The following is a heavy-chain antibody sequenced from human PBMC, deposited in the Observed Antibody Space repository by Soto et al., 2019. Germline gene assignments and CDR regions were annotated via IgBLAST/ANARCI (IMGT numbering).Heavy chain of an antibody. J-gene: IGHJ6*03. CDR1: GYTFTSYG. Sequence: ASVTVSCKASGYTFTSYGISWVRQAPGQGLEWMGWISAYNGNTNYAQKLQGRVTMTTDTSTSTAYMELRSLRSDDTAVYYCARVVVAAKYYYYYYMDVWGKGTTVTVSS. CDR3: ARVVVAAKYYYYYYMDV. CDR2: ISAYNGNT. V-gene: IGHV1-18*01. D-gene: IGHD2-15*01.